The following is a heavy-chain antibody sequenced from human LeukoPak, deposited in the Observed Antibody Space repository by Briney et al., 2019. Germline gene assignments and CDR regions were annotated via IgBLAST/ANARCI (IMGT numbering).Heavy chain of an antibody. CDR2: IYHSGST. D-gene: IGHD3-22*01. V-gene: IGHV4-4*02. J-gene: IGHJ4*02. Sequence: PSGTLSLTCAVSGGSISSSNWWSWVRQPPGKGLEWIGEIYHSGSTNYNLSLKSRVTISVDKSKNQFSLKLTSVTAADTAVYYCARAGYYDSSGYYSFDYWGQGTLVTVSS. CDR3: ARAGYYDSSGYYSFDY. CDR1: GGSISSSNW.